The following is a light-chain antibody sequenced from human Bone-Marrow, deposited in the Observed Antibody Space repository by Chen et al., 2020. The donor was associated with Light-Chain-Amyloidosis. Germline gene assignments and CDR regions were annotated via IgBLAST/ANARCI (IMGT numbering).Light chain of an antibody. V-gene: IGLV3-25*03. Sequence: SYELTQPPSVSVSPGQTARITCSGDDLPTKDAYLYQQTPGQAPVLVIHRDTERPSGISERFSGSSSGTTATLTISGVQAEDEADYHCQSADSSGTYEVIFGGGTKLTVL. J-gene: IGLJ2*01. CDR2: RDT. CDR3: QSADSSGTYEVI. CDR1: DLPTKD.